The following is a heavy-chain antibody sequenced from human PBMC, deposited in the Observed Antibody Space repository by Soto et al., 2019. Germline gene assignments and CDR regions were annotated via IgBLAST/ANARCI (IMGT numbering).Heavy chain of an antibody. V-gene: IGHV4-31*03. J-gene: IGHJ6*02. CDR1: GGSISSGGYY. CDR3: ARDSSSVPAAIGGDYYYGMDV. D-gene: IGHD2-2*02. Sequence: SETLSLTCTVSGGSISSGGYYWSWIRQHPGKGLEWIGYIYYSGSTYYNPSLKSRVTISVDTSKNQFSLKLSSVTAADTAVYYCARDSSSVPAAIGGDYYYGMDVWGQGTTVTVSS. CDR2: IYYSGST.